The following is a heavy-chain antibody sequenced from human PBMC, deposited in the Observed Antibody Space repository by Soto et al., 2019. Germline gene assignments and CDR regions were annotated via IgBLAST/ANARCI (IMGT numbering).Heavy chain of an antibody. D-gene: IGHD2-15*01. Sequence: SETLSLTCAVSGDSISKSGYYWSWIRQNQGKALEWIGYIYYSGSTFYNPSLKSRVTISVDTSKNQFSLKLSSVTAADTAVYYCARGLVVVAATRAEDWFDPWGQGTLVTVSS. V-gene: IGHV4-30-4*08. J-gene: IGHJ5*02. CDR1: GDSISKSGYY. CDR2: IYYSGST. CDR3: ARGLVVVAATRAEDWFDP.